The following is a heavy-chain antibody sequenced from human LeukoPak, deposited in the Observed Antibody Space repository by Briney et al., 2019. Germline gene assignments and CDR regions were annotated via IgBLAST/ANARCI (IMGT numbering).Heavy chain of an antibody. CDR1: GGSISSSNW. CDR3: ARSMGGGYYGSGSYYN. CDR2: IYHSGST. D-gene: IGHD3-10*01. J-gene: IGHJ4*02. Sequence: SETLSLTCAVSGGSISSSNWWSWVRQPPGKGLEWIGEIYHSGSTNYNPSLKSRVTISVDKSKNQFSLKLSSVTAADTAVYYCARSMGGGYYGSGSYYNWGQGTLVTVSS. V-gene: IGHV4-4*02.